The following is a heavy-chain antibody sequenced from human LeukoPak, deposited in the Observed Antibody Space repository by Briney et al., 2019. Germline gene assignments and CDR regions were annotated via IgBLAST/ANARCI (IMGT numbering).Heavy chain of an antibody. V-gene: IGHV1-2*02. CDR2: INPTTGGT. CDR1: GYTFTGYY. Sequence: ASVKVSCTASGYTFTGYYLTWLRQAPGQGIEWMGWINPTTGGTNFAQNLQGRVTMTRDTYINTVYMELTGLISDDTAVYYFARGGATVVVTRAHWFDAWGQGTLVTVPS. CDR3: ARGGATVVVTRAHWFDA. J-gene: IGHJ5*02. D-gene: IGHD3-22*01.